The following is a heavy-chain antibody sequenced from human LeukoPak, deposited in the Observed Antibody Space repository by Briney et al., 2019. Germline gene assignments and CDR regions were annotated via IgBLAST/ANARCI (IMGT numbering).Heavy chain of an antibody. Sequence: GGSLRLSCAASGFTFSSYSMNWVRQAPGKGLDWVSSISSSSSYIYYADSVKGRFTISRDNAKNSLYLQMNSLRAEDTAVYYCARDSRERYSGSYLDAFDIWGQGTMVTVSS. D-gene: IGHD1-26*01. CDR1: GFTFSSYS. CDR3: ARDSRERYSGSYLDAFDI. J-gene: IGHJ3*02. CDR2: ISSSSSYI. V-gene: IGHV3-21*01.